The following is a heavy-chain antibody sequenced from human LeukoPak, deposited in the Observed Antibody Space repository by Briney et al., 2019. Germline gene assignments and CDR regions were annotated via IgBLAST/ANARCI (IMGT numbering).Heavy chain of an antibody. CDR3: ARRYSGYDYGNWFDP. J-gene: IGHJ5*02. D-gene: IGHD5-12*01. CDR2: ITADSGTT. Sequence: SGGSLRLSCVVSGFTFSTKSMNWVRQAPGKGLEWVPYITADSGTTYYADSVKGRFTISRDNAKNSLYLQMNSLRAEDTAVYYCARRYSGYDYGNWFDPWGQGTLVTVSS. CDR1: GFTFSTKS. V-gene: IGHV3-48*01.